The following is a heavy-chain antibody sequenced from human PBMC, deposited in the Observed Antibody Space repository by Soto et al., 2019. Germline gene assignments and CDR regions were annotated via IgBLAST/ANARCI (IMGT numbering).Heavy chain of an antibody. CDR1: GFTFSSYG. J-gene: IGHJ4*02. CDR2: ISYDGSNK. Sequence: QVRLVESGGGVVQPGRSLRLSCAASGFTFSSYGMHWVRQAPGKGLEWVAVISYDGSNKYYADSVKGRFTISRDNSKNTLYLQMNSLRAEDTAVYYCAKDRIAVFVAVPDYWGQGTLVTVSS. D-gene: IGHD6-19*01. V-gene: IGHV3-30*18. CDR3: AKDRIAVFVAVPDY.